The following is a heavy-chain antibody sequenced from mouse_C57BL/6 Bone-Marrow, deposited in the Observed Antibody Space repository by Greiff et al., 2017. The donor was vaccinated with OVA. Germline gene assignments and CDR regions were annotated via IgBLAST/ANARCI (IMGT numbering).Heavy chain of an antibody. J-gene: IGHJ4*01. CDR1: GFTFSDYG. V-gene: IGHV5-17*01. CDR2: ISSGSSTI. D-gene: IGHD2-4*01. Sequence: DVMLVESGGGLVKPGGSLKLSCAASGFTFSDYGMHWVRQAPEKGLEWVAYISSGSSTIYYADTVKGRFTISRDNAKNTLFLQMTSLRSEDTAMYYCARRRLRRDYYAMDYWGQGTSVTVSS. CDR3: ARRRLRRDYYAMDY.